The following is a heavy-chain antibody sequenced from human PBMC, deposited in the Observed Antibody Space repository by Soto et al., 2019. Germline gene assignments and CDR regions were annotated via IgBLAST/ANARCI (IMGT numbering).Heavy chain of an antibody. CDR3: ARGQREGYCEGDSCPGYYYYYMDV. V-gene: IGHV3-48*01. CDR2: INSGSNVI. J-gene: IGHJ6*03. CDR1: GFTFSSCS. Sequence: EVQLVESGGGLVQPGGSLRLSCAVSGFTFSSCSINWVRQAPGKGLAWLSYINSGSNVIYYADSVKGRFTISRDNAKNPLYLQMNSLRAEDTAVYYCARGQREGYCEGDSCPGYYYYYMDVWGKGTTVTVSS. D-gene: IGHD2-15*01.